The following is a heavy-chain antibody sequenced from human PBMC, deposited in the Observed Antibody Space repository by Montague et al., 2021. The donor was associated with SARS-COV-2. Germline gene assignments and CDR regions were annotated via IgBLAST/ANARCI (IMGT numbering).Heavy chain of an antibody. CDR2: IYYSGST. Sequence: TLSLTCTVSGGFISSGGYYWSWIRQHPGKGLEWIGYIYYSGSTYYXXXLKSRVTISVDTSKNQFSLKLSSVTAADTAVYYCARVQGITMIVVVIGAFDIWGQETMVTVSS. J-gene: IGHJ3*02. CDR1: GGFISSGGYY. D-gene: IGHD3-22*01. V-gene: IGHV4-31*03. CDR3: ARVQGITMIVVVIGAFDI.